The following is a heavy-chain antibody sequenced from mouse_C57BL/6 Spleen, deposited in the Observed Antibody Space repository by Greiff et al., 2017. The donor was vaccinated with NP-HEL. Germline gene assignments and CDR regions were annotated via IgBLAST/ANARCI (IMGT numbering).Heavy chain of an antibody. CDR2: IYPGDGDT. CDR3: ARGKDDYFYYAMDY. D-gene: IGHD2-4*01. J-gene: IGHJ4*01. V-gene: IGHV1-82*01. CDR1: GYAFSSSW. Sequence: QVQLKQSGPELVKPGASVKISCKASGYAFSSSWMNWVKQRPGKGLEWIGRIYPGDGDTNYNGKFKGKATLTADKSSSTAYMQLSSLTSEDSAVYFCARGKDDYFYYAMDYWGQGTSVTVSS.